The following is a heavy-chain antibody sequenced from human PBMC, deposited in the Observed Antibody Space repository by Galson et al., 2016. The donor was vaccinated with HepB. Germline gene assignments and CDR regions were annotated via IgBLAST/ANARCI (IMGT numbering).Heavy chain of an antibody. D-gene: IGHD1-26*01. V-gene: IGHV2-5*01. CDR2: IYWNDHK. CDR1: GFSLSTSGVG. J-gene: IGHJ3*02. Sequence: PALVKPTQTLTLTCAFSGFSLSTSGVGVGWIRQPPGKALEWLALIYWNDHKRYSPSLQIRLTITKDTSKKQVVLTMTNMDPVDTATYFCALTGSYQASDGFDIWGQGTIVTVSS. CDR3: ALTGSYQASDGFDI.